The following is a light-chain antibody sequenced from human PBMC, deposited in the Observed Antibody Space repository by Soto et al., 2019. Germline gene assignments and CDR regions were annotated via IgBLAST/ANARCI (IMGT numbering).Light chain of an antibody. V-gene: IGKV3-20*01. Sequence: TQSPSSVSASVGDRVTITCRASQGISSWLAWCQQKPGQAPRLLIYGASSRATGIPDRFSGSGSGTDFTLTISRLEPEDFAVYYCHQYDSSPLTFGGGTKVEIK. J-gene: IGKJ4*01. CDR3: HQYDSSPLT. CDR1: QGISSW. CDR2: GAS.